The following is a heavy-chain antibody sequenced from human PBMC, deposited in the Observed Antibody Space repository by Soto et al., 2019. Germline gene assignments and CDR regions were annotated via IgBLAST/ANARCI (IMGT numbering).Heavy chain of an antibody. Sequence: PGGSLRLSCAASGFTFSSYGMHWVRQAPGKGLEWVAVISYDGSNKYYADSVKGRFTISRDNSKNTLYLQMNSLRAEDTAVYYCANSQQLPTGGYYYYGMDVWGQGTTVTVSS. CDR2: ISYDGSNK. CDR1: GFTFSSYG. CDR3: ANSQQLPTGGYYYYGMDV. D-gene: IGHD6-13*01. J-gene: IGHJ6*02. V-gene: IGHV3-30*18.